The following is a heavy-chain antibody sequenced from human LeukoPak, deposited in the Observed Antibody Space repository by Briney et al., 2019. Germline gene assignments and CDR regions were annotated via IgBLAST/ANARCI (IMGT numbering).Heavy chain of an antibody. CDR3: AKYRGETATITPLGY. J-gene: IGHJ4*02. Sequence: PGGTLRLSCGASGFTFSKHGMNWVRQAPGKGLEWLSGVSPPGGGTYYADSVKGRFTISRDDSKNTLSLQMNSLRVEDTAVYYCAKYRGETATITPLGYWGQGTLVTVSS. D-gene: IGHD5-24*01. CDR2: VSPPGGGT. V-gene: IGHV3-23*01. CDR1: GFTFSKHG.